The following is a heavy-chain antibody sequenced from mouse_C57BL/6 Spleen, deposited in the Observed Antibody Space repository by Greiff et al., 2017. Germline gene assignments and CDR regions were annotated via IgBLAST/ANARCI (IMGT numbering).Heavy chain of an antibody. CDR3: AKNGDYFDY. J-gene: IGHJ2*01. Sequence: VKLMESGPELVKPGASVKISCKASGYAFSRYWMNWVKQRPGKGLEWIGRIYPGDGDTNYNGKFKGKATLTADKSSSTAYMQLSSLTSEDSAVYFCAKNGDYFDYWGQGTTLTVSS. CDR2: IYPGDGDT. V-gene: IGHV1-82*01. CDR1: GYAFSRYW.